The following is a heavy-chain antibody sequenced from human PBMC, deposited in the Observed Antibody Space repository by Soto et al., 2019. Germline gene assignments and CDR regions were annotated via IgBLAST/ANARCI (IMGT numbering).Heavy chain of an antibody. V-gene: IGHV1-69*12. CDR2: ISPTFGTA. J-gene: IGHJ4*02. D-gene: IGHD3-16*02. Sequence: QVQLVQSGAEVKKPGSSVKVSCKASGGTFSSYAISWVRQAPGQGLEWMGGISPTFGTANNAQKFQGRVTITADESTSTVYMELSSLRSEDTAVYYCVRNYDYVWGNYLAYWGQGTLVTVSS. CDR3: VRNYDYVWGNYLAY. CDR1: GGTFSSYA.